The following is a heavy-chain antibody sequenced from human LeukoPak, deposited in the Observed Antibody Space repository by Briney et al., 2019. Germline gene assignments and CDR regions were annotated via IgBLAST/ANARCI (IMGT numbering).Heavy chain of an antibody. J-gene: IGHJ4*02. CDR1: GFTVSSNY. Sequence: GGSLRLSCAASGFTVSSNYMSWVRQAPGKGLEWVSVIYSDGRIHSADSVKGRFTISRDDSKNTLSLQMNSLRAEDTTVYYCLSGTLTYWGQGTLVTVSS. D-gene: IGHD3-10*01. V-gene: IGHV3-53*01. CDR2: IYSDGRI. CDR3: LSGTLTY.